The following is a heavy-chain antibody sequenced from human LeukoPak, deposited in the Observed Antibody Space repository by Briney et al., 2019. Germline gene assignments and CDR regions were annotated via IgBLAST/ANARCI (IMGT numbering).Heavy chain of an antibody. V-gene: IGHV3-23*01. J-gene: IGHJ5*02. D-gene: IGHD6-13*01. CDR2: ISGSGGGT. Sequence: GGSLRLSCAASGFTFSSYAMSWVRQAPGKGLEWVSAISGSGGGTYYADSVKGRFTISRDNSKNTLYLQMNSLRAEDTAVYFCAKGFGSSRTNWFDPWGQGTLVTVSS. CDR3: AKGFGSSRTNWFDP. CDR1: GFTFSSYA.